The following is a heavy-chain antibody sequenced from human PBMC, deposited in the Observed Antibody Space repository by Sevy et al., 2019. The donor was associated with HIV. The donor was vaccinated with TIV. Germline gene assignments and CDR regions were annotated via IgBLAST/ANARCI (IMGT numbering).Heavy chain of an antibody. J-gene: IGHJ6*02. CDR2: INSDGSST. Sequence: GGSLRLSCAASGFTFSSYWMHWVRQAPGKGLVWVSRINSDGSSTSYADSVKGRFTISRDNAKTTLYLQMNSLRAEDTAVYYCARRITMVRGVISDLMDVWGQGTTVTVSS. V-gene: IGHV3-74*01. D-gene: IGHD3-10*01. CDR3: ARRITMVRGVISDLMDV. CDR1: GFTFSSYW.